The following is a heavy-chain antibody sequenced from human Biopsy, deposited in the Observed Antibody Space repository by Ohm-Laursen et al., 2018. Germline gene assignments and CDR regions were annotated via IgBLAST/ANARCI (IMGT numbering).Heavy chain of an antibody. CDR3: ARLYRLDDYWNDDPPDAFDV. D-gene: IGHD3-3*01. J-gene: IGHJ3*01. CDR2: ISNRGSN. CDR1: GGSISSDY. Sequence: SDTLSFTCTVSGGSISSDYWSWIRQSPGKGLEWSGYISNRGSNNYNPSLRGRVTISVDTSKNQFSLKLSSVTAADTAVFFCARLYRLDDYWNDDPPDAFDVGGQGTRVTVSS. V-gene: IGHV4-59*07.